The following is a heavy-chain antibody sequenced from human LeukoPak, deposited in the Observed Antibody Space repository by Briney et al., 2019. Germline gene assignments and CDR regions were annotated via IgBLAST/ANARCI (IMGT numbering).Heavy chain of an antibody. CDR2: ISYDGSDK. Sequence: PGRSLRLSCPASGFTFRKYAMHWVRQAPGKGLEWVAVISYDGSDKYFADSVKGRFTISRDNSKNTLFLQMNSLRAEDTVLYYCGGGRGTFDIWGQGTMVTVSS. D-gene: IGHD2-15*01. CDR1: GFTFRKYA. V-gene: IGHV3-30*04. CDR3: GGGRGTFDI. J-gene: IGHJ3*02.